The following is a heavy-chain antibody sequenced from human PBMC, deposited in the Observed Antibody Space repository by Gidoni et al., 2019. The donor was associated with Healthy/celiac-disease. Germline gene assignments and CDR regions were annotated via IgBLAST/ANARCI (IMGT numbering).Heavy chain of an antibody. CDR3: AKAKIRDVDTAMGWWYFDL. V-gene: IGHV3-9*01. D-gene: IGHD5-18*01. CDR2: ISWNSGSI. J-gene: IGHJ2*01. CDR1: GFTFDDYA. Sequence: EVQLVESGGGLVQPGRSLRLSCAASGFTFDDYAMHWVRPAPGKGLEWVSGISWNSGSIGYADSVKGRFTISRDNAKNSLYLQMNSLRAEDTALYYCAKAKIRDVDTAMGWWYFDLWGRGTLVTVSS.